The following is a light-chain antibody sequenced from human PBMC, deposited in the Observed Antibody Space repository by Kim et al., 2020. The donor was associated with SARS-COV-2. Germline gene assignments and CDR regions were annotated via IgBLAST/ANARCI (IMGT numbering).Light chain of an antibody. CDR3: QQYGSSPRT. J-gene: IGKJ1*01. CDR1: QSVSSSY. V-gene: IGKV3-20*01. CDR2: GAS. Sequence: SPGETATLPCRARQSVSSSYLAWYQQKPGQAPRLLIYGASSRATGIPDRFSGSGSGTDFTLTISRLEPEDFAVYYCQQYGSSPRTFGQGTKVEIK.